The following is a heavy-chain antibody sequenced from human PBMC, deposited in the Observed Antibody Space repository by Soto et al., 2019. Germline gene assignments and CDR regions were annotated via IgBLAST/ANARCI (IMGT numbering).Heavy chain of an antibody. J-gene: IGHJ5*02. D-gene: IGHD3-3*01. CDR1: GFTFEDYA. Sequence: EVQLVESGGGLVQPGRSLRLSCAASGFTFEDYAIHWVRQAPGKGLEWVSGISWNSGTISYADSVKGRFTISRDNAKNSLYFKMNSLRLEDTALYYCAKADRYDFWSGVWFDLWGQGTLVTVSS. CDR3: AKADRYDFWSGVWFDL. CDR2: ISWNSGTI. V-gene: IGHV3-9*01.